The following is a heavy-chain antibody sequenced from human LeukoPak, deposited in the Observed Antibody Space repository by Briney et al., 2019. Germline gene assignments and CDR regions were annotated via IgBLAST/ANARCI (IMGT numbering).Heavy chain of an antibody. D-gene: IGHD6-13*01. CDR3: ARQATYSSSWYGGGFDY. V-gene: IGHV4-4*02. CDR1: GGSISSSNW. Sequence: SGTLSLTCAVSGGSISSSNWWSWVRQPPGKGLEWIGEIYHSGSTNYNPSLKSRVTISVDKSKNQFSLKLSSVTAADTAVYYCARQATYSSSWYGGGFDYWGQGTLVTVSS. CDR2: IYHSGST. J-gene: IGHJ4*02.